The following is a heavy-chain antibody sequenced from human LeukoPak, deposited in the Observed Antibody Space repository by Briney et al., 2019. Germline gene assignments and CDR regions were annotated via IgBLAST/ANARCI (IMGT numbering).Heavy chain of an antibody. J-gene: IGHJ3*02. D-gene: IGHD3-22*01. Sequence: PSETLSLTCTVSGGSISSSSYYWGWIRQPPGKGLEWIGSIYYSGSTYYNQSPKSRVTISVDTSKNQFSLKLSSVTAADTAVYYCARQSGITMIVVIIGDAFDIWGQGTMVTVSS. CDR3: ARQSGITMIVVIIGDAFDI. CDR2: IYYSGST. CDR1: GGSISSSSYY. V-gene: IGHV4-39*01.